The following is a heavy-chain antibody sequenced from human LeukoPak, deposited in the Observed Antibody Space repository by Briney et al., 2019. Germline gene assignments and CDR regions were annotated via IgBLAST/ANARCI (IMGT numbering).Heavy chain of an antibody. CDR2: INPNSGGT. V-gene: IGHV1-2*02. D-gene: IGHD6-19*01. CDR1: GYTFTGYY. J-gene: IGHJ4*02. Sequence: ASVKVSCKASGYTFTGYYMHWARQAPGQGLEWMGWINPNSGGTNYAQKFQGRVTMTRDTSISTAYMELSRLRSDDTAVYYCARARIAVAGHFDYWGQGTLVTVSS. CDR3: ARARIAVAGHFDY.